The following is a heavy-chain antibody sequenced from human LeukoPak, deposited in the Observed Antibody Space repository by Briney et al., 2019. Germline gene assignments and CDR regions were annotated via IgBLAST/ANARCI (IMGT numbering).Heavy chain of an antibody. CDR1: GFAFNSYE. CDR3: SREGQIASPFDY. CDR2: ISGRTNVR. J-gene: IGHJ4*02. V-gene: IGHV3-48*03. Sequence: GGSLRLSCAASGFAFNSYEMNWVRQAPGKGLEWVSYISGRTNVRYYSDSVKGRFTISRDDAKNSLYLQMNGLRAEDTAVYYCSREGQIASPFDYWGQGTLVTVSS.